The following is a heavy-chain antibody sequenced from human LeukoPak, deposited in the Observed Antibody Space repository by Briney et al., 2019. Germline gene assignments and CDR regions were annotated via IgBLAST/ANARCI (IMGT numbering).Heavy chain of an antibody. D-gene: IGHD3-10*01. CDR3: ATNILVRDSINWFLP. Sequence: PPATVKLSCKASGYSFADYYMHWVRQAPGQGLEWIGWIKPNSGDTRTAPMIQGRIIMTRDTSTRSAYMELSSLRSDDAADYYGATNILVRDSINWFLPWGEGTRVTVSS. CDR2: IKPNSGDT. V-gene: IGHV1-2*02. J-gene: IGHJ5*02. CDR1: GYSFADYY.